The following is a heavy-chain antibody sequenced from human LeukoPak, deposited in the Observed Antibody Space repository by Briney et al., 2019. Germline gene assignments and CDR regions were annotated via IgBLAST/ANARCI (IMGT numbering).Heavy chain of an antibody. CDR3: ARDSSGFFYSLDY. Sequence: GGPLRLSCAASGFLFRDYGMHWVSQTPGKGLESVAFISYDESKRDYSDSVKGRVAISRDNSKNTLDLHIDRLRTEDTGVYYCARDSSGFFYSLDYWGHGTLVTVSS. CDR2: ISYDESKR. D-gene: IGHD3-22*01. CDR1: GFLFRDYG. J-gene: IGHJ4*01. V-gene: IGHV3-30*12.